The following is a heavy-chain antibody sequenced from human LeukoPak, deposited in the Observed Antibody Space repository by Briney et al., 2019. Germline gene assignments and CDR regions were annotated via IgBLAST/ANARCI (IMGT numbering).Heavy chain of an antibody. CDR3: ARGPVGGTTYNDGDAFDI. Sequence: SQTLSLTCTVSGDSISSGDYYWSWIRQPAGKGLEWIGRISSSGSTNYNPSLKSRVTISVDTSKNQFSLKLSSVTAADTAVYYCARGPVGGTTYNDGDAFDIWGQGTMVTVSS. CDR2: ISSSGST. CDR1: GDSISSGDYY. V-gene: IGHV4-61*02. J-gene: IGHJ3*02. D-gene: IGHD1-7*01.